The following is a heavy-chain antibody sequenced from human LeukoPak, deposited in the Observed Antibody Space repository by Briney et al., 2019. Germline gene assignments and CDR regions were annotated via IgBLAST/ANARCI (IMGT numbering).Heavy chain of an antibody. CDR2: IKQDGSEK. J-gene: IGHJ3*02. D-gene: IGHD6-13*01. CDR3: ARLSYLGIAAAGSTFDI. CDR1: GFTVSSLW. Sequence: PGGSLRFYCAGSGFTVSSLWLSWVRQAPGKGLEGVANIKQDGSEKYYVDSVKGRFTISRDNAKNSLYLQMNSLRAEDTAVYYCARLSYLGIAAAGSTFDIWGQGTMVTVSS. V-gene: IGHV3-7*01.